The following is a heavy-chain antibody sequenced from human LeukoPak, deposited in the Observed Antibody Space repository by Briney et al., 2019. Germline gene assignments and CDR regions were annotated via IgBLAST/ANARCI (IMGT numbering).Heavy chain of an antibody. CDR2: IRTKIEGETR. CDR1: GLTIGSRY. V-gene: IGHV3-15*01. CDR3: TTERNWELLRPYGLDI. J-gene: IGHJ6*02. Sequence: GESLRLSCVASGLTIGSRYMNWVRQVPGKGLEWVGRIRTKIEGETRDYPAPVKGRFIISRDDSKTTLYLQMNGLKTEDSAVYYCTTERNWELLRPYGLDIWGQGTTVIVSS. D-gene: IGHD1-26*01.